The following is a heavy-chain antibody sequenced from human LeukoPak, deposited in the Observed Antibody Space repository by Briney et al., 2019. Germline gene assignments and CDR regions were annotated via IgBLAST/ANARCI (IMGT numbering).Heavy chain of an antibody. J-gene: IGHJ4*02. CDR2: IYYSGST. CDR1: GGSISSSSYY. V-gene: IGHV4-39*01. CDR3: ARQNLIGYYFDY. Sequence: PSETLSLTCTVSGGSISSSSYYWGWIRRPPGKGLEWIGSIYYSGSTYYNPSLKSRVTISVDTSKNQFSLKLSSVTAADTAVYYCARQNLIGYYFDYWGQGTLVTVSS.